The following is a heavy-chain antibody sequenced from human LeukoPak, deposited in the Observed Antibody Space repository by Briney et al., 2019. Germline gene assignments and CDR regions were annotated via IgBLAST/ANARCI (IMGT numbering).Heavy chain of an antibody. CDR2: IYYSGST. Sequence: SETLSLTCTASGGSISSYYWSWIRQPPGKGLEWIGYIYYSGSTNYNPSLKSRVTISVDTSKNQFSLKLSSVTAADTAVYYCARDRGGLVDYWGQGTLVTVSS. CDR3: ARDRGGLVDY. J-gene: IGHJ4*02. V-gene: IGHV4-59*01. CDR1: GGSISSYY.